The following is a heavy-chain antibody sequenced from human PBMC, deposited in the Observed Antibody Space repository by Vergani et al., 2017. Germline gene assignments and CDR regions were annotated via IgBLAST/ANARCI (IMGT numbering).Heavy chain of an antibody. V-gene: IGHV1-8*01. D-gene: IGHD1-1*01. CDR3: ARGLVQLERDDYYYYMDV. CDR2: MNPNSGNT. CDR1: GYTFTSYD. J-gene: IGHJ6*03. Sequence: QVQLVQSGAEVKKPGASVKVSCKASGYTFTSYDINWVRQATGQGLEWMGWMNPNSGNTGYAQKFQGRVTMTRNTSISTAYMELSSLRSEDTAVYYCARGLVQLERDDYYYYMDVWGKGTTVTVSS.